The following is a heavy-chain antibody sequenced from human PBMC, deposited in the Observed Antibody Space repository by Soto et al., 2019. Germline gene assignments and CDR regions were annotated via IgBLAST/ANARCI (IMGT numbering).Heavy chain of an antibody. J-gene: IGHJ6*03. D-gene: IGHD2-15*01. CDR3: AKGDCVGGTCYSLAGAFYYYRDV. Sequence: EVQLVESGGGLVQPGGSLRLSCVASGFTFSNYWMYWVRQAPGEWRVWVSRINNDGGVSSYADSVQGRLTISTDNVKNTLYLQMDGLRAEDTAVYYCAKGDCVGGTCYSLAGAFYYYRDVWGKGTTVTVFS. CDR2: INNDGGVS. V-gene: IGHV3-74*01. CDR1: GFTFSNYW.